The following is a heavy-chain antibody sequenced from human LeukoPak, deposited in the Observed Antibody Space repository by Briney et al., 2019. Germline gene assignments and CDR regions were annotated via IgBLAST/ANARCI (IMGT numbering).Heavy chain of an antibody. Sequence: QPGGSLRPSCAASGFIFSTYGIHWVRQAPGKGLEGVAVIYFVGHTQYYEGSVECRFTVSRDNSKVTVSLQMNTLGAEDTAVYYCATLVSYGGNSGASLCTLDVWGQGTTVTVSS. CDR1: GFIFSTYG. V-gene: IGHV3-30*12. CDR3: ATLVSYGGNSGASLCTLDV. D-gene: IGHD4-23*01. CDR2: IYFVGHTQ. J-gene: IGHJ6*02.